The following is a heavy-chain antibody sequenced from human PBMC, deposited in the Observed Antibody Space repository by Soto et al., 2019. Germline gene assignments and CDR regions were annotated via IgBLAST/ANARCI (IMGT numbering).Heavy chain of an antibody. V-gene: IGHV4-31*03. Sequence: QVQLQESGPGLVKPSQTLSLTCTVSGGSISSGGYYWSWIRQHPGKGLEWIGYIYYSGSTYYNPSLKSRVTLSVDTSKNQFSRKLSSVTAADTAVYYCARDGGDPYYFDYWGQGTLVTVSS. D-gene: IGHD3-16*01. J-gene: IGHJ4*02. CDR2: IYYSGST. CDR1: GGSISSGGYY. CDR3: ARDGGDPYYFDY.